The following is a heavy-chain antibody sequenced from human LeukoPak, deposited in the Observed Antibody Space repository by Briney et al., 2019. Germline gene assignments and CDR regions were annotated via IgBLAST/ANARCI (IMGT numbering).Heavy chain of an antibody. Sequence: SETLSLTCTVSGGSVSSGSYYWSWIRQPPGTGLEWIGYIYYSGSTNYNPSLKSRVTISVDTSKNQFSLKLSSVTAADTAVYYCARELFWSGYYYGMDVWGQGTTVTVSS. CDR2: IYYSGST. V-gene: IGHV4-61*01. J-gene: IGHJ6*02. CDR1: GGSVSSGSYY. D-gene: IGHD3-3*01. CDR3: ARELFWSGYYYGMDV.